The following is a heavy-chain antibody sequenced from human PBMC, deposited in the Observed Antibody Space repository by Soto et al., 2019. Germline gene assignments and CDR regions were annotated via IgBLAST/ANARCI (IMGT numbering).Heavy chain of an antibody. J-gene: IGHJ3*02. Sequence: QLHLVQSGAVVKKPGASVTVSCSASGYPVTAYYMHWVRQAPGRGLEWMGGINPATGAAKYTQTFQGRVTMTRDTSTSTVVKELSGLTSEDTAVFSFARGGGVGVAGSAAFDMWGQGTLVTVSS. D-gene: IGHD3-3*01. CDR3: ARGGGVGVAGSAAFDM. V-gene: IGHV1-2*02. CDR2: INPATGAA. CDR1: GYPVTAYY.